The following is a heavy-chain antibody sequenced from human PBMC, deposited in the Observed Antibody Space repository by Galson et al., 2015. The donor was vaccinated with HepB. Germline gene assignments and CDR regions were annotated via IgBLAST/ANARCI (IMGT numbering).Heavy chain of an antibody. CDR3: AKDGILGTTTQSKGMDV. J-gene: IGHJ6*02. Sequence: SLRLSCAASGFTFSIYAMHWVRQAPGKGLEWVALIPYDGSSQYYADSVRGRFTISRDNSKNMLYLQMDSLRPEDTAVYYCAKDGILGTTTQSKGMDVWGQGTTVTVSS. CDR2: IPYDGSSQ. V-gene: IGHV3-30-3*01. CDR1: GFTFSIYA. D-gene: IGHD1-26*01.